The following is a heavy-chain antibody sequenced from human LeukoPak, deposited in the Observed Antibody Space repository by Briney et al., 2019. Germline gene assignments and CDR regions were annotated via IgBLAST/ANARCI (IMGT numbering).Heavy chain of an antibody. CDR3: TRSLKVSAALDVFDI. Sequence: GGSLRLSCAASEFTFSSHSMNWVRQAPGKGLEWVSSISRSGGSIYYADSLKGRFTISRDNAKNSLYLQMNSLRAEDTAVYFCTRSLKVSAALDVFDIWGQGTMVTVSS. CDR1: EFTFSSHS. J-gene: IGHJ3*02. V-gene: IGHV3-21*01. D-gene: IGHD2-2*01. CDR2: ISRSGGSI.